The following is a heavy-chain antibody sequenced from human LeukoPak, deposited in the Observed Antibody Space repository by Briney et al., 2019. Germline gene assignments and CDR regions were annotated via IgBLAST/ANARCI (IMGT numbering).Heavy chain of an antibody. CDR1: GYTFTGHY. CDR2: INPKSGVT. D-gene: IGHD3-22*01. V-gene: IGHV1-2*02. J-gene: IGHJ4*02. CDR3: TRALRYDDSSGYYAY. Sequence: ASVKVSCKASGYTFTGHYMHWVRQAPGQGPEWMGWINPKSGVTNYAQTLQGRVAMTGDTSSSMVYMELSRLTTDDTAVYFCTRALRYDDSSGYYAYWGQGTLVTVSS.